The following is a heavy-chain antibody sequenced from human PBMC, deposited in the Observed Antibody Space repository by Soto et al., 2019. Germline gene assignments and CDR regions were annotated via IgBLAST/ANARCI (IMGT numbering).Heavy chain of an antibody. CDR3: TRHKPNFPPLDY. J-gene: IGHJ4*02. D-gene: IGHD2-8*01. Sequence: EVQLVESGGGLVQPGGSLKLSCAASGFTFSGSAMHWVRQASGKGLEWVGRIRSKANSYATAYAASVKGRFTIPRDDSKNTAYLQMNSLKTEDTAVYYCTRHKPNFPPLDYWGQGTLVTVSS. V-gene: IGHV3-73*01. CDR1: GFTFSGSA. CDR2: IRSKANSYAT.